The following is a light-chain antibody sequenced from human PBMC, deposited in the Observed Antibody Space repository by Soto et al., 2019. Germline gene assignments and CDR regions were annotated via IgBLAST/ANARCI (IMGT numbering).Light chain of an antibody. CDR1: QTISRW. J-gene: IGKJ5*01. CDR2: DAS. V-gene: IGKV1-5*01. Sequence: DIQLTQTPSTLSASVGDEVTITCRASQTISRWLAWYQQKPGRAPKLLIYDASTLESEVPSRFSGSGSETEFTLTISRLQPDDFATYFCHSRAFGQGTRLEI. CDR3: HSRA.